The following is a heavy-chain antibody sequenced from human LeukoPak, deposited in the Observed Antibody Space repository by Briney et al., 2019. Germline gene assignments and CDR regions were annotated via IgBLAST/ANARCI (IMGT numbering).Heavy chain of an antibody. CDR2: IYYSGTT. Sequence: SGTLSLTCTVSGGSITTTSTYWGWIRQPPGKGLEWIGSIYYSGTTYYNPSLKSRVTIFVDTSKNQFSLKLSSVTAADMATYYCARSIAGDGPTHNWFGPWGQGALVTVS. J-gene: IGHJ5*02. CDR1: GGSITTTSTY. CDR3: ARSIAGDGPTHNWFGP. V-gene: IGHV4-39*01. D-gene: IGHD6-13*01.